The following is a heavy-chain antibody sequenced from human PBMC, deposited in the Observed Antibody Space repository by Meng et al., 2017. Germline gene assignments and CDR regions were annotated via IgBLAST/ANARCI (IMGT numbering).Heavy chain of an antibody. Sequence: GESLKISCAASGFTVSSNYMSWVRQAPGKGLERVSVIYSGGSTYYADSVKGRFTISRHNSKNTLYLQMNSLRAEDTAVYYCAREGGYSSSWYYFDYWGQGTLVTVSS. V-gene: IGHV3-53*04. CDR3: AREGGYSSSWYYFDY. J-gene: IGHJ4*02. CDR2: IYSGGST. CDR1: GFTVSSNY. D-gene: IGHD6-13*01.